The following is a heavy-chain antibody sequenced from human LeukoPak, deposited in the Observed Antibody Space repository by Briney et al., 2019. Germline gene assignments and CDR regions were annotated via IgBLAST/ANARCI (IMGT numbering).Heavy chain of an antibody. V-gene: IGHV3-30-3*01. CDR2: ISYDGSNK. Sequence: PGRSLRLSCAASGFTLSSYAMHWVRQAPGKGLEWVAVISYDGSNKYYADSVKGRFTISRDNSKNTLYLQMNSLRAEDTAVYYCARDAYYDFWSGPRHYYYGMDVWGQGTTLTVSS. CDR3: ARDAYYDFWSGPRHYYYGMDV. D-gene: IGHD3-3*01. CDR1: GFTLSSYA. J-gene: IGHJ6*02.